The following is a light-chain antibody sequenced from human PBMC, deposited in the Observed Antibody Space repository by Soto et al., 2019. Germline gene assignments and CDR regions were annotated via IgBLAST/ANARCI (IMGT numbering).Light chain of an antibody. V-gene: IGLV2-14*01. CDR3: SSYTSSSTLVV. CDR2: DVS. J-gene: IGLJ2*01. CDR1: SSDVGGYNY. Sequence: QSALTQPASVSGSPGQSITISCTGTSSDVGGYNYVSWYQQHPGKAPKLMIYDVSNRPPGVSNRFSGSKSGNTASLTISGLPAEDEADYYCSSYTSSSTLVVFGGGTKLTVL.